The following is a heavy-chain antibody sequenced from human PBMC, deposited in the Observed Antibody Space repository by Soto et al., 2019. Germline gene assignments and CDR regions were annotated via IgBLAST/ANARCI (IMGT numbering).Heavy chain of an antibody. Sequence: GGSLRISCAASVVPVSSKYMSWVRQAPGKGLAWVSVIYTGGTTLYADSVKGRFTISRDISKNTVYLQMNSLRAEDTAVYYCARDLGRDSNQHWGQGTLVTVSS. D-gene: IGHD2-21*02. CDR3: ARDLGRDSNQH. CDR2: IYTGGTT. V-gene: IGHV3-53*01. CDR1: VVPVSSKY. J-gene: IGHJ1*01.